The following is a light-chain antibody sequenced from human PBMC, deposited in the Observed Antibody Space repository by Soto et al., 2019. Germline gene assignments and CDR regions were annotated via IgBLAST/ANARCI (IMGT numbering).Light chain of an antibody. CDR3: QHYDTYSIT. J-gene: IGKJ5*01. CDR1: QSISTW. V-gene: IGKV1-5*03. Sequence: DIQMTQSPSTLSASVGDRVTMTCRASQSISTWLAWYQQQPGKAPKLLIYKAYLLENGVPSRFSGSGSGTEFTLTIGSLQPDDFATYYCQHYDTYSITFGQETRREIK. CDR2: KAY.